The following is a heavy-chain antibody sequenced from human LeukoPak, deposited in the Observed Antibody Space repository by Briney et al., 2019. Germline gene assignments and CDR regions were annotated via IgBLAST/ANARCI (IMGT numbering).Heavy chain of an antibody. CDR3: STGTTWDLRATGVFDI. J-gene: IGHJ3*02. Sequence: AAVNVSCKSSRNTFTDYYIHYVQQAPGKGPEWVGRIYGEDGETISAERFEDRVTITADTSTYTVFLELRSMRSDETAVYYCSTGTTWDLRATGVFDIWGQGTRVTVSS. D-gene: IGHD1-26*01. V-gene: IGHV1-69-2*01. CDR1: RNTFTDYY. CDR2: IYGEDGET.